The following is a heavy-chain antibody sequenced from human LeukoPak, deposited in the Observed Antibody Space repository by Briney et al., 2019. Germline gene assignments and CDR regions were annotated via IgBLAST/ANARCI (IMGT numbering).Heavy chain of an antibody. CDR3: ARLLYSSRLFDY. J-gene: IGHJ4*02. D-gene: IGHD6-13*01. Sequence: GGSLRLSCAGSGFTFSSYAMSWVRQAPGKGLEWVSAISGSGDSTFYADSVKGRFSVSRDNAKNSLYLQMNSLTAEDTAVYYCARLLYSSRLFDYWGQGTLVTVSS. V-gene: IGHV3-23*01. CDR1: GFTFSSYA. CDR2: ISGSGDST.